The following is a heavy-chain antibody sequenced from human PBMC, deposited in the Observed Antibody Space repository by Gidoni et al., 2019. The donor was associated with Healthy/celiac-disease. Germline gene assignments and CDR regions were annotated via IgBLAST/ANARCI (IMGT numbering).Heavy chain of an antibody. CDR3: TTVPCPDYFDY. V-gene: IGHV3-15*01. CDR1: GFNCSSAW. Sequence: EVQLVESGGGLVTPGGSVRLSGAASGFNCSSAWMSWVRQAQGQGLEWVGRIKSHTDGGPTYYAAPVKGRCTISRDDSKNPRFLQMNSLNTEDTAVYYCTTVPCPDYFDYLGQGTLVTVSS. CDR2: IKSHTDGGPT. J-gene: IGHJ4*02.